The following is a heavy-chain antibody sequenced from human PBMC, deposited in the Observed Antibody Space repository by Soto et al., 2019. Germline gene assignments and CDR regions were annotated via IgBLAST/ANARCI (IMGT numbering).Heavy chain of an antibody. CDR3: ARRERPDLYGSGSYRPYDY. V-gene: IGHV4-39*01. D-gene: IGHD3-10*01. J-gene: IGHJ4*02. CDR2: IYYSGST. CDR1: GGSISSSSYY. Sequence: QLQLQESGPGLVKPSETLSLTCTVSGGSISSSSYYWGWIRQPPGKGLEWIGSIYYSGSTYYNPSLKSRVTISVDTSKNQFSLKLSSVTAADTAVYYCARRERPDLYGSGSYRPYDYWGQGTLVTVSS.